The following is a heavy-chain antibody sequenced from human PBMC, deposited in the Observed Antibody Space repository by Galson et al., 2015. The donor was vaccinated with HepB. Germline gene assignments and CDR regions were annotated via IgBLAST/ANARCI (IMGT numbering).Heavy chain of an antibody. CDR2: IDPSDSYT. V-gene: IGHV5-10-1*01. CDR3: ARLGNIWFGEYDWFDP. Sequence: QSGAEVTKPGESLRISCKGSGYSFTSYWISWVRQMPGKGLEWMGRIDPSDSYTNYSPSFQGHVTISADKSISTAYLQWCSLKASDTAMYYCARLGNIWFGEYDWFDPWGQGTLVTVSS. J-gene: IGHJ5*02. D-gene: IGHD3-10*01. CDR1: GYSFTSYW.